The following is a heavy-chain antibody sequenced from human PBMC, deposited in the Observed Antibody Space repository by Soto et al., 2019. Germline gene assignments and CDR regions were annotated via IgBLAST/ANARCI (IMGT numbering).Heavy chain of an antibody. D-gene: IGHD1-26*01. J-gene: IGHJ6*02. V-gene: IGHV4-31*02. CDR3: ARDQAGANGGYYYYYGMDV. CDR2: IYYSGST. Sequence: KTSETLSLTCTVSGGSISSGGYYWSWIRQHPGKGLEWIGYIYYSGSTYYNPSLKSRVTISVDTSKNQFSLKLSSVTAADTAVYYCARDQAGANGGYYYYYGMDVWGQGTTVTVSS. CDR1: GGSISSGGYY.